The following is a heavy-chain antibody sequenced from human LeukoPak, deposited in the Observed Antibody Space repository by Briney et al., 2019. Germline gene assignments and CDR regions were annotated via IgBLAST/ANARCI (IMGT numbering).Heavy chain of an antibody. CDR2: INPNSGGT. Sequence: GASVKVSCKASGYTFTGYNMHWVRQAPGQGLEWMGWINPNSGGTNYAHKFQGRVTMTRDTSISTAYMELSRLRSDDTAVYYCARGLYYYYYMDVWGKGSTVTISS. J-gene: IGHJ6*03. CDR3: ARGLYYYYYMDV. D-gene: IGHD2-21*01. V-gene: IGHV1-2*02. CDR1: GYTFTGYN.